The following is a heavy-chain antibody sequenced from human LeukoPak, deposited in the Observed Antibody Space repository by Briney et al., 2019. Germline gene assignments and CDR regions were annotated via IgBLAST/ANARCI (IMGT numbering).Heavy chain of an antibody. CDR1: GFTFISYG. Sequence: GGSLRLSCAASGFTFISYGMHWVRQAPGKGLEWVAVISYDGSNKYYADSVKGRFTISRDNSKNTLYLQMNSLRAEDTAVYYCAKGVDVSSRGALDVWGKGTTVTVSS. J-gene: IGHJ6*04. CDR3: AKGVDVSSRGALDV. D-gene: IGHD6-13*01. V-gene: IGHV3-30*18. CDR2: ISYDGSNK.